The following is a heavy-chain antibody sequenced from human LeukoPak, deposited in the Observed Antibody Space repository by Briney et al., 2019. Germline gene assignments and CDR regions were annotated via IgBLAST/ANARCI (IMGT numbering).Heavy chain of an antibody. J-gene: IGHJ3*02. CDR3: ASAFLGYCSGGSCLEGAFDI. CDR1: GYTFTSYG. D-gene: IGHD2-15*01. V-gene: IGHV1-18*01. CDR2: ISAYNGNT. Sequence: ASVKVSCKASGYTFTSYGISWVRQAPGQGLEWMGWISAYNGNTNYAQKLQGRVTMTTDTSTSTAYMGLRSLRSDDTAVYYCASAFLGYCSGGSCLEGAFDIWGQGTMVTVSS.